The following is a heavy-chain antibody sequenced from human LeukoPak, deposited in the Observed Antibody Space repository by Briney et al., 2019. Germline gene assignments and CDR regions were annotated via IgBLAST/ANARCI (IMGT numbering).Heavy chain of an antibody. Sequence: PSETLSLTCTVSGASISSSNWWSWVRQPPGKGLEWTGEIYHTGSTNYNPSLKSRVTISVDKSKNQFSLELNSVTAADTAVYYCARGHYGARYFDYWGQGTLVTVSS. CDR1: GASISSSNW. CDR3: ARGHYGARYFDY. D-gene: IGHD4-17*01. J-gene: IGHJ4*02. V-gene: IGHV4-4*02. CDR2: IYHTGST.